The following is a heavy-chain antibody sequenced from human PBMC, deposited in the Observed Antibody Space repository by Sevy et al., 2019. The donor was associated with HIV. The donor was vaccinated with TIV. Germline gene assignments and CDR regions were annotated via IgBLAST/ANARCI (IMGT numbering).Heavy chain of an antibody. CDR2: IKSNSDGRTT. V-gene: IGHV3-15*01. Sequence: GGSLRLSCAASGFSLETFWIHWVRQAPGKGLEGVGRIKSNSDGRTTDDAAPLEGSFTMSRDDSENKIYLQINNLKIEDTAVYYCATAPGIGSWGQGTLVTVSS. CDR3: ATAPGIGS. D-gene: IGHD3-10*01. J-gene: IGHJ4*02. CDR1: GFSLETFW.